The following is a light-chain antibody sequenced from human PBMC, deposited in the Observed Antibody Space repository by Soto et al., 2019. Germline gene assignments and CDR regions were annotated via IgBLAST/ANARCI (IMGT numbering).Light chain of an antibody. J-gene: IGKJ3*01. CDR1: QTISGW. Sequence: DIQMTQSPSTLSGSVGDRVTITCRASQTISGWLAWYQQRPGKAPNLLIFDASTLESGVPSRFSGSGSGTTFTLTISSLQSDDFATYYCLQYNGYYRTFGPGTKVDN. CDR2: DAS. CDR3: LQYNGYYRT. V-gene: IGKV1-5*01.